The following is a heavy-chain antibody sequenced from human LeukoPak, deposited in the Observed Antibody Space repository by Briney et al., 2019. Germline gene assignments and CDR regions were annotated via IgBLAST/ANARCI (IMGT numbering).Heavy chain of an antibody. J-gene: IGHJ4*02. CDR2: IIPIFGTA. D-gene: IGHD3-10*01. V-gene: IGHV1-69*01. CDR3: ARGMYRNGSGSYYHFDY. CDR1: GGTFSSYA. Sequence: SVKVSCKASGGTFSSYAISWVRQAPGQGLEWMGGIIPIFGTANYAQKFQGRATITADESTSTAYMELSSLRSEDTAVYYCARGMYRNGSGSYYHFDYWGQGTLVTVSS.